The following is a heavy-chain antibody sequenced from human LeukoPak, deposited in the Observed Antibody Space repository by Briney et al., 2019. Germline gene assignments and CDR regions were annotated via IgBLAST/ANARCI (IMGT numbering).Heavy chain of an antibody. D-gene: IGHD3-10*01. Sequence: SETLSLTCTVSGDFISSYYWSWIRQPPGKGLEWIGYIYYSGNTNYNPSLKSRVTISVDTSKNQFSLKLTSVTAADTAVYYCARDSVRGFDYWGQGTLVTVSS. J-gene: IGHJ4*02. CDR3: ARDSVRGFDY. V-gene: IGHV4-59*01. CDR2: IYYSGNT. CDR1: GDFISSYY.